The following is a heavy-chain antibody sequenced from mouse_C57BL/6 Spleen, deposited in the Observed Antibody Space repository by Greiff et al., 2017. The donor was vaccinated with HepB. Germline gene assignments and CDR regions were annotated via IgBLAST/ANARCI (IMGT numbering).Heavy chain of an antibody. D-gene: IGHD1-1*01. V-gene: IGHV5-17*01. Sequence: EVQRVESGGGLVKPGGSLKLSCAASGFTFSDYGMHWVRQAPEKGLEWVAYISSGSSTIYYADTVKGRFTISRDNAKNTLFLQMTSLRSEDTAMYYCARGERYGSSWFAYWGQGTLVTVSA. J-gene: IGHJ3*01. CDR2: ISSGSSTI. CDR3: ARGERYGSSWFAY. CDR1: GFTFSDYG.